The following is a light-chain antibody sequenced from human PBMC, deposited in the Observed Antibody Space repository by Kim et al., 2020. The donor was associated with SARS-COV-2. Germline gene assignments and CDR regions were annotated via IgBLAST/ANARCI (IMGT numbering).Light chain of an antibody. CDR3: QQYNNWPRT. Sequence: EIVMTQSPATLSVSPGERATLSCRASQSIRSNLVWYQHKPGQAPRLLIYGASARATGIPARFSGGGSGTEFTLTISSLQSEDFAVYYCQQYNNWPRTFGQGTKVEIK. CDR1: QSIRSN. V-gene: IGKV3-15*01. CDR2: GAS. J-gene: IGKJ1*01.